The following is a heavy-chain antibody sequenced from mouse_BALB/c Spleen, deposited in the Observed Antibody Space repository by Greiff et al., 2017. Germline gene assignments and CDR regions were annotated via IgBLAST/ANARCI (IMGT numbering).Heavy chain of an antibody. CDR2: ISSGGGST. J-gene: IGHJ3*01. Sequence: EVQRVESGGGLVKPGGSLKLSCAASGFAFSSYDMSWVRQTPEKRLEWVAYISSGGGSTYYPDTVKGRFTISRDNAKNTLYLQMSSLKSEDTAMYYCSRHYYIFAYWGQGTLVTVSA. D-gene: IGHD1-1*01. V-gene: IGHV5-12-1*01. CDR1: GFAFSSYD. CDR3: SRHYYIFAY.